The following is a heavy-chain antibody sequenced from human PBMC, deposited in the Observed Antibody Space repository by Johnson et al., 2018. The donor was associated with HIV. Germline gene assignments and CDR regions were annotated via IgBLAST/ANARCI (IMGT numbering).Heavy chain of an antibody. D-gene: IGHD6-13*01. J-gene: IGHJ3*02. V-gene: IGHV3-30-3*01. CDR3: ARALKRIAAAEDAFDI. CDR2: ISYDGSNK. CDR1: GFTFSSYE. Sequence: QVQLVESGGGLVQPGGSLRLYCAASGFTFSSYEMNWVRQAPGKGLEWVAVISYDGSNKYYADSVKGRFTISRDNSKNTLYLQMNSLRAEDTAVYYCARALKRIAAAEDAFDIWGQGTMVTVSS.